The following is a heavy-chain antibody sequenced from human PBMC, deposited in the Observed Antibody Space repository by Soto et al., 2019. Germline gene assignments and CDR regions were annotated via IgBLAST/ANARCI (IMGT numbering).Heavy chain of an antibody. J-gene: IGHJ5*02. CDR1: GGSISSYY. CDR3: ARDREYSSGWYPRYNWFDP. Sequence: SETLSLTCTVPGGSISSYYWSWIRQPPGKGLEWIGYIYYSGSTNYNPSLKSRVTISVDTSKNQFSLKLSSVTAADTAVYYCARDREYSSGWYPRYNWFDPWGQETLVTISS. CDR2: IYYSGST. D-gene: IGHD6-19*01. V-gene: IGHV4-59*01.